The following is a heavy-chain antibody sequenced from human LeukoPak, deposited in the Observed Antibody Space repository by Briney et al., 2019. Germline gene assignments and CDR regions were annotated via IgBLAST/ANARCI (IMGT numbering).Heavy chain of an antibody. D-gene: IGHD3-22*01. Sequence: PSQTLSLTCTVSGGSISSGSYYWSWLRQPAGKGLEWIGRIYTSGSTNYNPSLKSRVTISVDTSKNQFSLKLSSVTAADTAVYYCARDLYYDSSGYYYLYAFDIWGQGTMVTVSS. V-gene: IGHV4-61*02. CDR1: GGSISSGSYY. CDR2: IYTSGST. J-gene: IGHJ3*02. CDR3: ARDLYYDSSGYYYLYAFDI.